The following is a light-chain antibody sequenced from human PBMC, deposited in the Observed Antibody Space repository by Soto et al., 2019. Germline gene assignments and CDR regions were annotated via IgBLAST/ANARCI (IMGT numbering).Light chain of an antibody. V-gene: IGKV3-20*01. CDR3: HHYGSSPRT. Sequence: EIVLTQSPGTLSLSPGERATLSCRASQSVSSSYLAWYQQKPGQAPRLLIYGASSRATGIPDRFSGSGSGTHFTLTISRLEPEDFAIYYFHHYGSSPRTFAQGTKLDIK. J-gene: IGKJ2*01. CDR1: QSVSSSY. CDR2: GAS.